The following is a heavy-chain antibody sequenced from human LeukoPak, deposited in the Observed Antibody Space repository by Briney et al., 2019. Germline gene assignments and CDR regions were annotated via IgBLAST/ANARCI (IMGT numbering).Heavy chain of an antibody. V-gene: IGHV1-18*01. CDR3: ARGYYDPKKARMDV. CDR1: GYTFTSYG. J-gene: IGHJ6*02. D-gene: IGHD3-3*01. CDR2: ISAYNGNT. Sequence: ASVKVSCKASGYTFTSYGISWVRQAPGQGLEWMGWISAYNGNTNYAQKLQGRVTMTTDTSTSTAYMELRGLRSDDTAVYYCARGYYDPKKARMDVWGQGTTVTVSS.